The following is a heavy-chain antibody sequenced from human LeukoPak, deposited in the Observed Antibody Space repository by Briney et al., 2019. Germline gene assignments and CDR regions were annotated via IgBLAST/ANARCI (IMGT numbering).Heavy chain of an antibody. J-gene: IGHJ4*02. Sequence: SETLSLTCTVSGGSISSYYWSWIRQPPGKGLEWIGYIYYSGSTNYNPSLKSRVTISVDTSKNQFSLKLSSVTAADTAVYYCARGPTAMVTIDYWGQGTLVTVSS. CDR2: IYYSGST. CDR1: GGSISSYY. V-gene: IGHV4-59*01. D-gene: IGHD5-18*01. CDR3: ARGPTAMVTIDY.